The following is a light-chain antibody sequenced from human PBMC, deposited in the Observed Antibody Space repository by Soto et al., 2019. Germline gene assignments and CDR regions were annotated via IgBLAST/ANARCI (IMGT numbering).Light chain of an antibody. Sequence: DIQMTQSPSSRSASIGDRVTITCRASQSIGTSLSWHQQKSGRAPKLLLHAASTLQSGVPSRFSGSGSGTDFTLTIRSLQPEDVAVYYCQQSYSTLYTCGKGP. CDR1: QSIGTS. V-gene: IGKV1-39*01. J-gene: IGKJ2*01. CDR3: QQSYSTLYT. CDR2: AAS.